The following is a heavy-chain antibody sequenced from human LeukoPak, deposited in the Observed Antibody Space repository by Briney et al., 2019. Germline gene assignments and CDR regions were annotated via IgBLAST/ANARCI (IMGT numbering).Heavy chain of an antibody. CDR3: AKCRGGSCYYFDY. D-gene: IGHD2-15*01. V-gene: IGHV3-23*01. J-gene: IGHJ4*02. CDR1: GCTFSGYA. CDR2: VGSSGSST. Sequence: PGGSLRLSCAASGCTFSGYAMSWVRQAPGKGLEWVSAVGSSGSSTYYADSVQGRFTISRDNSQNTLYLQMSSLRAEDTAVYYCAKCRGGSCYYFDYWGQGTLVTVSP.